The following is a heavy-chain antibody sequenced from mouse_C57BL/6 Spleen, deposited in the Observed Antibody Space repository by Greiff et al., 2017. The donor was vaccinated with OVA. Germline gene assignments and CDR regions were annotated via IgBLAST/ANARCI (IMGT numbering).Heavy chain of an antibody. CDR1: GYTFTSYW. CDR2: IDPSDSYT. CDR3: ARRGTGTSMDY. D-gene: IGHD4-1*01. Sequence: QVQLQQPGAELVMPGASVKLSCKASGYTFTSYWMHWVKQRPGQGLEWIGEIDPSDSYTNYNQKFKGKSTLTVDQSSSTAYMQLSSLTSEDSAVDYCARRGTGTSMDYWGQGTSVTVSS. V-gene: IGHV1-69*01. J-gene: IGHJ4*01.